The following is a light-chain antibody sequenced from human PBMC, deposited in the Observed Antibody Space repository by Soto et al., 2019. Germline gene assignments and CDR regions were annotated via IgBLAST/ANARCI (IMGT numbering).Light chain of an antibody. CDR1: QSMSSY. J-gene: IGKJ1*01. CDR3: QHSYTYLPT. CDR2: SAS. V-gene: IGKV1-39*01. Sequence: DIQMTQSPSSLSASVGDRVTITCRASQSMSSYLNWYQQKPGKAPKLLIYSASSLQSGVPSRFSGSGSGTDFTLTITSLQPEDSATYYCQHSYTYLPTFGQGTRVEI.